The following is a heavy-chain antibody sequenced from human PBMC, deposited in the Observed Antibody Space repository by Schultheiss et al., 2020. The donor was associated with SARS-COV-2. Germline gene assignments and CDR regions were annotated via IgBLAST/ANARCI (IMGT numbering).Heavy chain of an antibody. CDR2: ISWNSGSI. CDR3: ARVDTAMVYLDY. Sequence: GGSLRLSCAASGFTFSSYWMSWVRQAPGKGLEWVSGISWNSGSIGYADSVKGRFTISRDNAKNSLYLQMNSLRAEDTAVYYCARVDTAMVYLDYWGQGTLVTVSS. J-gene: IGHJ4*02. D-gene: IGHD5-18*01. V-gene: IGHV3-48*04. CDR1: GFTFSSYW.